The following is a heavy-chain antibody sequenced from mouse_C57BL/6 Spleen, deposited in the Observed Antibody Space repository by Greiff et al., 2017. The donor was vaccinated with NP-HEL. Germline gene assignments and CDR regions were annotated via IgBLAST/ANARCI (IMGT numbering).Heavy chain of an antibody. Sequence: VQLQQSGAELVKPGASVKISCKASGYAFSSYWMNWVKQRPGKGLEWIGQIYPGDGDTNYNGKFKGKATLTADKSSSTAYMQLSSLTSEDSAVYFCARVGNWGGFDYWGQGTTLTVSS. CDR2: IYPGDGDT. CDR1: GYAFSSYW. J-gene: IGHJ2*01. CDR3: ARVGNWGGFDY. D-gene: IGHD4-1*01. V-gene: IGHV1-80*01.